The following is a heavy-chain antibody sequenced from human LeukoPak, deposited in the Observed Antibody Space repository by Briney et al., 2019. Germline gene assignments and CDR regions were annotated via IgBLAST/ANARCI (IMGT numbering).Heavy chain of an antibody. V-gene: IGHV4-39*07. D-gene: IGHD3-3*01. J-gene: IGHJ5*02. CDR1: GGSISSSSYY. CDR2: IYYSGST. CDR3: ARGLGYDFWSGYFGVHWFDP. Sequence: SETLSLTCTVSGGSISSSSYYWGWIRQPPGKGLEWIGSIYYSGSTNYNPSLKSRVTISVDTSKNQFSLKLSSVTAADTAVYYCARGLGYDFWSGYFGVHWFDPWGQGTLVTVSS.